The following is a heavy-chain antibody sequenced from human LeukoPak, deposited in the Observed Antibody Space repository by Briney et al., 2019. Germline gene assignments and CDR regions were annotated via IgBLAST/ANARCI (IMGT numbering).Heavy chain of an antibody. V-gene: IGHV3-21*01. CDR2: ISSSSSYI. CDR1: GFTFSSYS. Sequence: GGSLRLFCAASGFTFSSYSMNWVRQAPGKGLEWVSSISSSSSYIYYADSVKGRFTISRHNAKNSLYLQMNSLRAEDTAVYYCARDPYGDYVGYFDYWGQGTLVTVSS. D-gene: IGHD4-17*01. CDR3: ARDPYGDYVGYFDY. J-gene: IGHJ4*02.